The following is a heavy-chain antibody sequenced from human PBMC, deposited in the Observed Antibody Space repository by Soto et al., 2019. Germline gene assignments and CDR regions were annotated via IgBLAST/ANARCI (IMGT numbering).Heavy chain of an antibody. Sequence: SGPTLVNPTQTLTLTCTFSGFSLNTAGEGVGWIRLPPGKALEWLALIYWDDDKRYSPALKSRLTIPKDTSKNLVVLIRTSRDHVDTAKHYCVYRGESIRCGSYYFQSWGQGALVT. D-gene: IGHD2-15*01. CDR1: GFSLNTAGEG. V-gene: IGHV2-5*02. J-gene: IGHJ4*02. CDR2: IYWDDDK. CDR3: VYRGESIRCGSYYFQS.